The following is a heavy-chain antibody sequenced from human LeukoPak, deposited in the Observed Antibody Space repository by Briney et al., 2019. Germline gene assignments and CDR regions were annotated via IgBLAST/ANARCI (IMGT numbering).Heavy chain of an antibody. CDR1: GFIFSNHD. V-gene: IGHV3-21*06. J-gene: IGHJ4*02. Sequence: GGFLRLSCAASGFIFSNHDMNWVRQAPGKGLEWVSSISSSSSYIYYADSVKGRFAISRDNAKNSVYLQMNSLRAEDTAVYYCARDFWSLHRINFDSWGRGTLVTVSS. CDR3: ARDFWSLHRINFDS. CDR2: ISSSSSYI. D-gene: IGHD3-3*01.